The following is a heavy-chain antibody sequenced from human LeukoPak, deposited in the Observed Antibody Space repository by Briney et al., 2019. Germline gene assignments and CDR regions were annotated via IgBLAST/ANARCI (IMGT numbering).Heavy chain of an antibody. J-gene: IGHJ6*03. CDR3: ARQSWSGSSYYYYYTDV. V-gene: IGHV4-39*01. CDR1: GGSISSSSYY. D-gene: IGHD3-10*01. Sequence: SETLSPTCTVSGGSISSSSYYWGWIRQPPGKGLEWIGSIYYSGSTYYNPSLKSRVTISVDTSKNQFSLKLSSVTAADTAVYYCARQSWSGSSYYYYYTDVWGKGTTVIVSS. CDR2: IYYSGST.